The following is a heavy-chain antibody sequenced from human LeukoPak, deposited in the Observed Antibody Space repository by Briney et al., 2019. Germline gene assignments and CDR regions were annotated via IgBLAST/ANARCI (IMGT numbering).Heavy chain of an antibody. CDR2: IYYSGST. V-gene: IGHV4-59*08. CDR3: ARHRTFTTMVRGVIPPFDY. D-gene: IGHD3-10*01. J-gene: IGHJ4*02. CDR1: GGSISSYY. Sequence: SETLSLTCTVSGGSISSYYWSWIRQPPGKGLEWIGYIYYSGSTNYNPSLKSRVTISVDTSKNQFSLKLSSVTAADTAVYYCARHRTFTTMVRGVIPPFDYWGQGTLVTVSS.